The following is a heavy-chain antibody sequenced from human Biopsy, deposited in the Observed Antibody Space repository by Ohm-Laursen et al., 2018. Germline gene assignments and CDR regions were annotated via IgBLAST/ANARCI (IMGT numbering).Heavy chain of an antibody. J-gene: IGHJ4*02. CDR1: GGSFSGYY. D-gene: IGHD6-19*01. V-gene: IGHV4-34*01. CDR2: INHSGST. CDR3: ARGRLRAVARFDY. Sequence: GTLSLTCAVYGGSFSGYYWSWIRQPPGKGLEWIGEINHSGSTNYNPSLKSLVTISVDTSKNQFSLKLSSVTAADTAVYYCARGRLRAVARFDYWGQGTLVTVSS.